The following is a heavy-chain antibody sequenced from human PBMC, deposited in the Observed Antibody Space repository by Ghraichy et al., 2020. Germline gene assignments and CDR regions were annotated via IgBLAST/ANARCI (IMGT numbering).Heavy chain of an antibody. V-gene: IGHV4-34*01. Sequence: SETLSLTCAVYGGSFSGYYWSWIRQPPGKGLEWIGEINHSGSTNYNPSLKSRVTISVDTSKNQFSLKLSSVTAADTAVYYCARHSRTPAPHFDYWGQGTLVTVSS. CDR1: GGSFSGYY. CDR3: ARHSRTPAPHFDY. CDR2: INHSGST. D-gene: IGHD1-26*01. J-gene: IGHJ4*02.